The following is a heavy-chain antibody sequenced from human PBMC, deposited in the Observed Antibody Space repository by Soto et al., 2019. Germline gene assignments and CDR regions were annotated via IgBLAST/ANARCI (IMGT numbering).Heavy chain of an antibody. J-gene: IGHJ2*01. CDR3: ARLPTYCGGDCYWYFDL. CDR2: IYYSGST. D-gene: IGHD2-21*02. Sequence: SETLSLTCTVSCGSISSGGYYWSWIRQHPGKGLEWIGYIYYSGSTYYNPSLKSRVTISVDTSKNQFSLKLSSVTAADTAVYYCARLPTYCGGDCYWYFDLWGRGTLVTVSS. V-gene: IGHV4-31*03. CDR1: CGSISSGGYY.